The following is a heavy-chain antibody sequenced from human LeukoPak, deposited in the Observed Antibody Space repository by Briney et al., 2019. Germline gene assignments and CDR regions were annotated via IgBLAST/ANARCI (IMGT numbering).Heavy chain of an antibody. CDR1: GFIFSPYT. D-gene: IGHD5-24*01. Sequence: GGSLRLSCAASGFIFSPYTMDWVRQAPGKGLEWVSSISSDITYIFYADSVKGRFTVSRDNAKNSLYLQMSSLRAEDTAVYYCARDRGYYFDYWGQGILVTVSS. CDR3: ARDRGYYFDY. J-gene: IGHJ4*02. V-gene: IGHV3-21*06. CDR2: ISSDITYI.